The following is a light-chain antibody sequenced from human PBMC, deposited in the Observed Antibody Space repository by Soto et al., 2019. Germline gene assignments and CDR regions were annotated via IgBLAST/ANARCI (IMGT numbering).Light chain of an antibody. Sequence: QSALTQPASVSGSPGQSIAISCIGVRTDGDGHDYVSWYQQHPGKAPQLIIYDVSNRPSGVSNRFSGSKSGNTASLTISGLQVEDEADYYCISLTSSPSYVFGTGTKVTVL. CDR3: ISLTSSPSYV. CDR2: DVS. J-gene: IGLJ1*01. V-gene: IGLV2-14*03. CDR1: RTDGDGHDY.